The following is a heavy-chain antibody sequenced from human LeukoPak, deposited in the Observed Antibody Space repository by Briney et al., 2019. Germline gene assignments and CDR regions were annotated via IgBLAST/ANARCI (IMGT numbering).Heavy chain of an antibody. V-gene: IGHV3-64D*06. CDR1: GFTFSNHF. Sequence: PGGSLRLSCSTSGFTFSNHFMHWVRQARGKGLEHVSSIGPNGASTLYADSVKGRFTISRDNSKNALYLQLTSLRLEDTALYYCVKDLTGTWSFDYWGQGTLVTVSS. CDR3: VKDLTGTWSFDY. J-gene: IGHJ4*02. D-gene: IGHD3-9*01. CDR2: IGPNGAST.